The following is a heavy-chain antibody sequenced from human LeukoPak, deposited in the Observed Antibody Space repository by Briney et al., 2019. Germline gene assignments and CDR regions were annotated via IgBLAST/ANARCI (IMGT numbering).Heavy chain of an antibody. CDR3: AGQWLVNAFDI. Sequence: GGSLRLSCAASGFTFSSYSMNWVRQAPGKGLEWASSISSSSSYIYYADSVKGRFTISRDNAKNSLYLQMNSLRAEDTAVYYCAGQWLVNAFDIWGQGTMVTVSS. D-gene: IGHD6-19*01. J-gene: IGHJ3*02. CDR1: GFTFSSYS. CDR2: ISSSSSYI. V-gene: IGHV3-21*01.